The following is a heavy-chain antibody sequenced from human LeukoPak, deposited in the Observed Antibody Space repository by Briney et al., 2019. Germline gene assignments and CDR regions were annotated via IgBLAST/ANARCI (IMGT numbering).Heavy chain of an antibody. V-gene: IGHV1-3*01. D-gene: IGHD2-21*02. CDR3: ARRGVTTRDSYYYAMHV. J-gene: IGHJ6*02. CDR2: INPGDGDT. Sequence: GASVKVSCKASGCTFTNYAVHWVRQAPGQRPEWMGRINPGDGDTKYSQNFQGRVTFARDTSANTAFMELSSLRSEDTAVYYCARRGVTTRDSYYYAMHVWGQGTTVTVSS. CDR1: GCTFTNYA.